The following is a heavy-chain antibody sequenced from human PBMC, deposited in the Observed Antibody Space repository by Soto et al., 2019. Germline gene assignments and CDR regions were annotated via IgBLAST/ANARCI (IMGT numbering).Heavy chain of an antibody. CDR1: GFTFGDYA. J-gene: IGHJ4*02. CDR2: IRSEAYGWTT. CDR3: TTAGGSGWGYYFDY. V-gene: IGHV3-49*04. Sequence: GGSLRLSCTASGFTFGDYAMSWVRQAPGKGLECVGFIRSEAYGWTTEYAASVKGRFTISRDDSKSIAYLQMNSLRTEDTAVYYCTTAGGSGWGYYFDYWGQGXQVTVSS. D-gene: IGHD6-19*01.